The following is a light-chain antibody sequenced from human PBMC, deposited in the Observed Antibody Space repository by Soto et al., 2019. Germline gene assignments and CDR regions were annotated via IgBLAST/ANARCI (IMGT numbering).Light chain of an antibody. J-gene: IGKJ2*01. V-gene: IGKV3-20*01. Sequence: EIVLTQSPGTLSLSPGERATLSCRASQSVSGSYLAWYQQKPGQAPRILIFAASSRATGIPDRFSGSGSGTNFTLTISRLEPEDFALYFCQQYGTSPMYTFGQGTKLEIK. CDR3: QQYGTSPMYT. CDR2: AAS. CDR1: QSVSGSY.